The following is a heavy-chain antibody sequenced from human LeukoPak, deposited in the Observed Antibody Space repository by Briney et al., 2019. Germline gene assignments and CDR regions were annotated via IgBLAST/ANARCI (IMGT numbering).Heavy chain of an antibody. D-gene: IGHD1-26*01. V-gene: IGHV4-4*07. CDR2: IYISGST. Sequence: SETLSLTCTVSGGSISSYYWSWIRQPAGKGLEWIGRIYISGSTNYNPSLKSRVTMSVDTSKNQFSLKLSSVTAADTAVYYCARSIVGATFNYYYYYMDVWGKGTTVTVSS. J-gene: IGHJ6*03. CDR1: GGSISSYY. CDR3: ARSIVGATFNYYYYYMDV.